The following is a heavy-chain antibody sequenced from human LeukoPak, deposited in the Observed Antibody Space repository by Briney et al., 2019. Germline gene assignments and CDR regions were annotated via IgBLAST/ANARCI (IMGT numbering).Heavy chain of an antibody. V-gene: IGHV3-11*04. J-gene: IGHJ4*02. CDR1: GFTFSDYY. D-gene: IGHD1-26*01. CDR2: ISSSGNLI. CDR3: ARVYGGAYYRGEY. Sequence: GGSLRLSCAATGFTFSDYYMGWIRQAPGKGLDWIAYISSSGNLIHYADSVKGRFTVSRDNAKSSLYLQMNSLRGEDTALYYCARVYGGAYYRGEYWGQGTLVTVSS.